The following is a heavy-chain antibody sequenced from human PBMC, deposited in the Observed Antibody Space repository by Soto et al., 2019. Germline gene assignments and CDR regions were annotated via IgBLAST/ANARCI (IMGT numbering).Heavy chain of an antibody. V-gene: IGHV1-2*02. CDR3: VRGRAVAGINDEAFDL. D-gene: IGHD6-19*01. J-gene: IGHJ3*01. Sequence: QVPLVQSGAGVKKPGASVKVSCKASGYIFSDYYMHWVRQAPGQGLECMGWINPKSGDTIYAQKFQGRVTVTGDPSISTAYMELSRLTSDDTAVYYCVRGRAVAGINDEAFDLWGQGTMVTVSS. CDR1: GYIFSDYY. CDR2: INPKSGDT.